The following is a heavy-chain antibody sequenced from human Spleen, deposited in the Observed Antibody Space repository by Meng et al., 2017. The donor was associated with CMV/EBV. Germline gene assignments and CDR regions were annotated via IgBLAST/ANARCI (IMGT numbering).Heavy chain of an antibody. CDR3: AYTTLLRNWVDP. CDR2: IYWNDDK. J-gene: IGHJ5*02. D-gene: IGHD2-2*02. V-gene: IGHV2-5*01. Sequence: CTFSGFSVNTGGVGVGWIRQPPGKALEWLALIYWNDDKRYSPSLKSRLTITKDTSKSQVILTLLNVAPLDTATYYCAYTTLLRNWVDPWGQGTLVTVSS. CDR1: GFSVNTGGVG.